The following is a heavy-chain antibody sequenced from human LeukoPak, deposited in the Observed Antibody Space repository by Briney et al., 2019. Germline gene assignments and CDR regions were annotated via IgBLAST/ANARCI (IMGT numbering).Heavy chain of an antibody. CDR1: GFTVSSNY. CDR2: IYSGGST. Sequence: GGSLRLSCAASGFTVSSNYMSWVRQAPGKGLEWVSVIYSGGSTYYADSVKGRFTISRDNSKNTLYPQMNSLRAEDTAVYYCARMYYYDSSDGYWGQGTLVTVSS. D-gene: IGHD3-22*01. J-gene: IGHJ4*02. V-gene: IGHV3-66*02. CDR3: ARMYYYDSSDGY.